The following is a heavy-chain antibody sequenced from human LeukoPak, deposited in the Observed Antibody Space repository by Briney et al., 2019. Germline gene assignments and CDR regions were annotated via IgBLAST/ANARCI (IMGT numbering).Heavy chain of an antibody. J-gene: IGHJ4*02. Sequence: GGSLRLSCAASGFTVSSNYMSWVRQAPGKGLEWVSVIYSGGSTYYADSVKGRFTISRDNSKNTLYLQMNSLKTEDTAVYYCTTDEVNWNPPGYWGQGTLVTVSS. V-gene: IGHV3-53*01. CDR2: IYSGGST. CDR1: GFTVSSNY. CDR3: TTDEVNWNPPGY. D-gene: IGHD1-20*01.